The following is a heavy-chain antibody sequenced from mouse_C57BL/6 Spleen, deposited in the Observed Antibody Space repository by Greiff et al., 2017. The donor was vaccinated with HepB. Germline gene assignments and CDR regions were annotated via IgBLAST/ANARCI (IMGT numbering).Heavy chain of an antibody. CDR3: TREGFDYGSLAY. CDR1: GFTFSSYA. CDR2: ISSGGDYI. J-gene: IGHJ3*01. V-gene: IGHV5-9-1*02. Sequence: EVQGVESGEGLVKPGGSLKLSCAASGFTFSSYAMSWVRQTPEKRLEWVAYISSGGDYIYYADTVKGRFTISRDNARNTLYLQMSSLKSEDTAMYYCTREGFDYGSLAYWGQGTLVTVSA. D-gene: IGHD1-1*01.